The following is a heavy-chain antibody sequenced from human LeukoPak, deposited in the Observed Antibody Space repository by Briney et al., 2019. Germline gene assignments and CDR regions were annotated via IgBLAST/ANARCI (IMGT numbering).Heavy chain of an antibody. V-gene: IGHV3-74*01. Sequence: GGSLRLSCAASGFTFSSYWMHWVRQAPGKGLVWVSRINSDGSSTSYADSVKGRFTISRDNAKNTLYLQMDSLRAEDTAVYYCARDPSRLVVGPGGFDYWGQGTLVTVSS. D-gene: IGHD2-2*01. CDR1: GFTFSSYW. J-gene: IGHJ4*02. CDR3: ARDPSRLVVGPGGFDY. CDR2: INSDGSST.